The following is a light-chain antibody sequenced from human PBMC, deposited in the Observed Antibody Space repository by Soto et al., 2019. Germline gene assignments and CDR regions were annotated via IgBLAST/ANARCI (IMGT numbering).Light chain of an antibody. Sequence: EIVLTQSPGTLSLSPGERASLSCRASQSVSRSYLAWYQQKPGQAPRLLIYDASSRATGIHDRFSGSGSGTDFTLTISRVEPEDFAVYFCQQYGNSPLFSFGQGTKLEIK. CDR2: DAS. J-gene: IGKJ2*03. CDR3: QQYGNSPLFS. V-gene: IGKV3-20*01. CDR1: QSVSRSY.